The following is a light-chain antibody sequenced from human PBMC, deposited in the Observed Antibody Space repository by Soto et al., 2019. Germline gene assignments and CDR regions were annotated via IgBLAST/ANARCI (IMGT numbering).Light chain of an antibody. Sequence: DIQMTQSPSSLSASVGDRVTITCRGSQGISSWLAWYQQKPGKAPRLLIYAASTLQSGVPSRFSGSGSGTDFTPTIGRLDPEDFAVYYCQQRSNWPITFGQGTRLEIK. J-gene: IGKJ5*01. CDR1: QGISSW. V-gene: IGKV1-9*01. CDR3: QQRSNWPIT. CDR2: AAS.